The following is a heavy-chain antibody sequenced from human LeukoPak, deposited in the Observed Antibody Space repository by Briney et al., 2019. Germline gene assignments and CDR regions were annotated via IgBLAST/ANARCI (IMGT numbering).Heavy chain of an antibody. D-gene: IGHD5-18*01. Sequence: GGSLRLSCAAPGFTFSSYSMNWVRQAPGKGLEWVSSISSSSSYIYYADSVKGRFTISRDNAKNSPYLQMNSLRAEDTAVYYCARDKRSYGYTRMNIFDYWGQGTLVTVSS. V-gene: IGHV3-21*01. CDR1: GFTFSSYS. CDR2: ISSSSSYI. CDR3: ARDKRSYGYTRMNIFDY. J-gene: IGHJ4*02.